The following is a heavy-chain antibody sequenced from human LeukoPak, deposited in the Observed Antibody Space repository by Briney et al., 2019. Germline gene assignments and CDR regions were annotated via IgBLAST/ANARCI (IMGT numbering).Heavy chain of an antibody. CDR3: AHSSTYNALAAVAYYFDY. D-gene: IGHD6-13*01. V-gene: IGHV2-5*02. J-gene: IGHJ4*02. CDR2: IYWDGDK. CDR1: GFSLTSSGVG. Sequence: SGPTLVKPTQTLTLTCTFSGFSLTSSGVGVGWIRQPPGKALERLALIYWDGDKRYSPSHKGRLTVTKDTSKSQVVLTMTNMDPVDTGTYFCAHSSTYNALAAVAYYFDYWGQGTLVTVSS.